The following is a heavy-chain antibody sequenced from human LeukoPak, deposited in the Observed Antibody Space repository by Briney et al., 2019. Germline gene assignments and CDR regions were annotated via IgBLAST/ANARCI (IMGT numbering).Heavy chain of an antibody. CDR3: ARERGDYYGSGSYFDY. J-gene: IGHJ4*02. D-gene: IGHD3-10*01. V-gene: IGHV3-21*01. CDR2: ISSSSSYI. CDR1: GFTFSSYS. Sequence: GGSLRLSCAASGFTFSSYSMHWVRQAPGKGLEGVSSISSSSSYIYYADSVKGRFTISRDNAKNSLYLQMNSLRAEDTAVYYCARERGDYYGSGSYFDYWGQGTLVTVSS.